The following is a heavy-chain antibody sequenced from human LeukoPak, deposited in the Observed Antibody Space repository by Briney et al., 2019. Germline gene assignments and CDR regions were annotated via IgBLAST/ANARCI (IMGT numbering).Heavy chain of an antibody. D-gene: IGHD3-10*01. V-gene: IGHV3-7*01. Sequence: GGSLRLSCAASGFTFSNFGMHWVRQAPGKGLEWVANIKQDGSEKYYVDSVKGRFTISRDNAKNSLYLQMNSLRAEDTAVYYCARDPAMVRGVIPNWGQGTLVTVSS. CDR3: ARDPAMVRGVIPN. J-gene: IGHJ4*02. CDR2: IKQDGSEK. CDR1: GFTFSNFG.